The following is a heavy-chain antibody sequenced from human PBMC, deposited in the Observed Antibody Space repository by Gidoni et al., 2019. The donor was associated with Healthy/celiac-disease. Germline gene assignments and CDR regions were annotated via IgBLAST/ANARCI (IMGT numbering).Heavy chain of an antibody. CDR2: ISWNSGSI. CDR1: GFPFDDYA. J-gene: IGHJ3*02. D-gene: IGHD3-10*01. Sequence: EVQLVESGGGLVQPGRSLRLSCAASGFPFDDYAMHWVRQAPGKGLECVSGISWNSGSIGYADAVKGRFTISRDNAKNSLYLQMNSLRAEDTALYYCAKDQGSITMVRGPHAAAFDIWGQGTMVTVSS. CDR3: AKDQGSITMVRGPHAAAFDI. V-gene: IGHV3-9*01.